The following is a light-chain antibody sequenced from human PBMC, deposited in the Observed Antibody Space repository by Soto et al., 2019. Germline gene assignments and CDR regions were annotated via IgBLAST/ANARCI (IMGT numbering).Light chain of an antibody. CDR2: GAS. V-gene: IGKV3-15*01. Sequence: EIVMTQSPATLSVSPGERATLSCRASQSVSSNLAWYQQKPGQAPRLLIYGASTRATGIPARFSGSWSGTEFTLTISSLQSEDFAVYYCQQYKKWPATFGQGTKVDIK. J-gene: IGKJ1*01. CDR1: QSVSSN. CDR3: QQYKKWPAT.